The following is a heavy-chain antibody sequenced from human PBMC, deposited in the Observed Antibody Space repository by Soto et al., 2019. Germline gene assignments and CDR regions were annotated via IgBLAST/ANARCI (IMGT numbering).Heavy chain of an antibody. CDR2: ISGSGGST. Sequence: PGGSLRLSCAASGFTFSSYAMSWVRQAPGKGLEWVSAISGSGGSTYYADSVKGRFTISRDNSKNTLYLQMNSLRAEDTAVYYCAKDSFRVVVPAALYYFDYWGQGTLVTVSS. CDR3: AKDSFRVVVPAALYYFDY. V-gene: IGHV3-23*01. D-gene: IGHD2-2*01. J-gene: IGHJ4*02. CDR1: GFTFSSYA.